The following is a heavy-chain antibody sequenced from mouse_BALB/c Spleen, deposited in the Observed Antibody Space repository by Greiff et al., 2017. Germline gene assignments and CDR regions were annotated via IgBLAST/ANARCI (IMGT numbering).Heavy chain of an antibody. CDR1: GFTFTDYY. CDR2: IRNKANGYTT. Sequence: EVQRVESGGGLVQPGGSLRLSCATSGFTFTDYYMSWVRQPPGKALEWLGFIRNKANGYTTEYSASVKGRFTISRDNSQSILYLQMNTLRAEDSATYYCARDRYGLAYWGQGTLVTVSA. J-gene: IGHJ3*01. V-gene: IGHV7-3*02. D-gene: IGHD2-10*02. CDR3: ARDRYGLAY.